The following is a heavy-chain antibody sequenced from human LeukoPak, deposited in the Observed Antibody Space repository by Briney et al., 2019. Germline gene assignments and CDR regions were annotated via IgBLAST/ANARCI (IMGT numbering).Heavy chain of an antibody. J-gene: IGHJ6*02. D-gene: IGHD2-2*01. CDR3: ARAPGYCSSTSCYVKVGDYYYGLDV. CDR2: IKQDGSEK. CDR1: GFTLSIYW. Sequence: PGGSLRLSCAASGFTLSIYWMSWVRQAPGKGLEWVANIKQDGSEKYYVDSVKGRFTISRDNAKNSLFLQMNSLRAEDTAVYYCARAPGYCSSTSCYVKVGDYYYGLDVWGQGTTVTVSS. V-gene: IGHV3-7*01.